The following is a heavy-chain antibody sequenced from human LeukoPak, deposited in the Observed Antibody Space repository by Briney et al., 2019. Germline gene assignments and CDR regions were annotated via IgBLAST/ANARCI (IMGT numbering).Heavy chain of an antibody. CDR1: RGSISSGGHY. CDR2: TYFTGST. J-gene: IGHJ4*02. CDR3: ARVSFTYGPLDS. Sequence: KASETLSLTFNVSRGSISSGGHYWSWIRQRPGKGLEWMGYTYFTGSTYYNPSLQSRLIISADTSMTQFSLRLRSVTAADTAVYYCARVSFTYGPLDSWGPGILVTVSS. D-gene: IGHD4-17*01. V-gene: IGHV4-31*03.